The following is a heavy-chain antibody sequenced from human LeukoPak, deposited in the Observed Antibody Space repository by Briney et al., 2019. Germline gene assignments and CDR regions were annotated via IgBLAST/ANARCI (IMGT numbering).Heavy chain of an antibody. CDR3: ARGVAPDY. J-gene: IGHJ4*02. D-gene: IGHD2-15*01. V-gene: IGHV3-74*01. CDR2: INSDGSWT. CDR1: GNYW. Sequence: PGGSLRLSCAASGNYWMHWVRQAPGKGLVWVSHINSDGSWTSYADSVKGRFTISRDNSKNTLYLQMNSLRAEDTAVYYCARGVAPDYWGQGTLVTVSS.